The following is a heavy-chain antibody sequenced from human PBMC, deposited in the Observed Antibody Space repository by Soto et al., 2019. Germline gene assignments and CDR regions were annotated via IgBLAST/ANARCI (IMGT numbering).Heavy chain of an antibody. D-gene: IGHD2-2*01. CDR3: AKLSCTSSTCYFPGWFDP. CDR2: IYTSGSS. Sequence: QVQLQESGPGLVKPSETLSLTCTVSGGSISSYYWSWIRQPAGKGLEWIGRIYTSGSSYYNPSLKSRLTISVDTTKNQFSLQLKSMTAADTAVYYCAKLSCTSSTCYFPGWFDPWGQGTLVTVSS. J-gene: IGHJ5*02. CDR1: GGSISSYY. V-gene: IGHV4-4*07.